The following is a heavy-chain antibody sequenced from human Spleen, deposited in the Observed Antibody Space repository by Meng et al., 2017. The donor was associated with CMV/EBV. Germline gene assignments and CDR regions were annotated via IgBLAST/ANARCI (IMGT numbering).Heavy chain of an antibody. J-gene: IGHJ4*02. D-gene: IGHD1-7*01. CDR1: GFTFSDFH. CDR2: ISSSSTTE. CDR3: ARGFENYSGIDY. V-gene: IGHV3-11*01. Sequence: LSLTCAASGFTFSDFHLTWIRQAPGKGLEWVSSISSSSTTEYYADSVRGRFTISRDNAKNSLYLQMNSLRAEDTAVYYCARGFENYSGIDYWGQGTLVTVSS.